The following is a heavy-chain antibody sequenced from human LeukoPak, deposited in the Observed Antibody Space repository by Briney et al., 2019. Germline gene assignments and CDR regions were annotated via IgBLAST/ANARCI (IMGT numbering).Heavy chain of an antibody. D-gene: IGHD2-2*01. V-gene: IGHV4-59*01. Sequence: SESLSLTCTVSGGSISGYYWTWIRQPPGKGLEGIGYIYYSGGTNYNPSLKSRAPISLDTSNNQFSLNLSSVTAADTAVYYCARATLSTRTAFDIWGQGTMVTASP. CDR3: ARATLSTRTAFDI. CDR2: IYYSGGT. J-gene: IGHJ3*02. CDR1: GGSISGYY.